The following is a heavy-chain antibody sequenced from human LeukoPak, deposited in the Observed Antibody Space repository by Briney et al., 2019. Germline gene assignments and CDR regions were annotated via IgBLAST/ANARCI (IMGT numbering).Heavy chain of an antibody. J-gene: IGHJ4*02. CDR1: GFTFSSYG. D-gene: IGHD3-3*01. CDR2: ISTSSSYI. CDR3: ARGNYDFWSGYYIDAYFDY. Sequence: GGSLRLSCAAPGFTFSSYGINWVRQAPGKGLEWVSSISTSSSYIYYADSVKGRFTISRDNAKNSLYLQMNSLRAEDTAVYYCARGNYDFWSGYYIDAYFDYWGQGTLVTVSS. V-gene: IGHV3-21*01.